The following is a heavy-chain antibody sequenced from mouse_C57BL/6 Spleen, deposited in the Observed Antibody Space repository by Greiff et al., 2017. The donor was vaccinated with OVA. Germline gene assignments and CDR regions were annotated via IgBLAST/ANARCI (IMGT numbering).Heavy chain of an antibody. CDR1: GFNIKNTY. CDR3: ARRTGTKGYYFDY. Sequence: VQLKESVAELVRPGASVKLSCTASGFNIKNTYMHWVKQRPEQGLEWIGRIDPANGNTKYAPKFQGKATITADTSSNTAYLQLSSLTSEDTAIYYCARRTGTKGYYFDYWGQGTTLTVSS. D-gene: IGHD4-1*01. V-gene: IGHV14-3*01. J-gene: IGHJ2*01. CDR2: IDPANGNT.